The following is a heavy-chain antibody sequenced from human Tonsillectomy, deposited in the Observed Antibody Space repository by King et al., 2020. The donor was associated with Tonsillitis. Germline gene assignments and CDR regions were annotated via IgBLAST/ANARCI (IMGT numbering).Heavy chain of an antibody. V-gene: IGHV3-73*01. CDR2: IRDTGN. CDR3: IGQESGLLGGSSPEY. Sequence: VQLVESGGGLVQPGGSLKLSCAASGFIFRGSILHWVRQAPGKGPEWVGHIRDTGNAYAASVKDRFIISRDDSKNMAYLQMNNLKTEDTAVYYCIGQESGLLGGSSPEYWGQGTLVTVSS. CDR1: GFIFRGSI. D-gene: IGHD2/OR15-2a*01. J-gene: IGHJ4*02.